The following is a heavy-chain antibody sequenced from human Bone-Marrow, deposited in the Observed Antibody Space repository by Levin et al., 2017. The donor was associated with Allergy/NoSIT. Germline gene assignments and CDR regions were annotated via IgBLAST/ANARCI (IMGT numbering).Heavy chain of an antibody. Sequence: GGSLRLSCVASGFTFSNYPIHWIRQAPGKGLEWVAVISYDDGANQYYADCVKGRFTISRDNSENTLYLQMNSLTTEDTAVYYCARAGGVAGTDNWFDPWGQGTLVTVSS. CDR3: ARAGGVAGTDNWFDP. V-gene: IGHV3-30-3*01. CDR2: ISYDDGANQ. D-gene: IGHD3-16*01. CDR1: GFTFSNYP. J-gene: IGHJ5*02.